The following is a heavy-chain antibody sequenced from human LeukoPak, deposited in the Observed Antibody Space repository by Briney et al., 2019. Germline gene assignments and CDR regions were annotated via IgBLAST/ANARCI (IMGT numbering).Heavy chain of an antibody. Sequence: GGSLRLSCAASGFTFSTYAMHWVRQAPGKGLELVAVISDDGSSKYYADSVKGRFTISRDNSKNTLYLQMNSLRDEDTAVYYCARARSSYGYGDAFAIWGQGTMVTVSS. V-gene: IGHV3-30*04. CDR1: GFTFSTYA. D-gene: IGHD5-18*01. J-gene: IGHJ3*02. CDR2: ISDDGSSK. CDR3: ARARSSYGYGDAFAI.